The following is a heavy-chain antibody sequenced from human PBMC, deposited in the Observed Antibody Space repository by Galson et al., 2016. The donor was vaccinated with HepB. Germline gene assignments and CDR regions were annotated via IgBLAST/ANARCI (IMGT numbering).Heavy chain of an antibody. J-gene: IGHJ5*02. D-gene: IGHD2-2*01. CDR3: AKGNIVQVPAEPHA. CDR2: ISGSGDTT. V-gene: IGHV3-23*01. Sequence: SLRLSCAASGFTFSNYAMSWVRQAPGKGLEWVSSISGSGDTTYDADAVRGRFTISRDNSRNTLSLQMDSLRAEDSAIYYCAKGNIVQVPAEPHAWGQGALVTVSS. CDR1: GFTFSNYA.